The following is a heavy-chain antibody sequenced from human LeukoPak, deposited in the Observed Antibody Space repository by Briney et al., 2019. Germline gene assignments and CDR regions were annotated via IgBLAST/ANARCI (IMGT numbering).Heavy chain of an antibody. J-gene: IGHJ6*03. CDR3: ARDKIGYCSSTSCYDFYYYYMDV. Sequence: SETLSLTCTVSGGSISSSSYYWGWIRQPPGKGLEWIGSIYYSGSTYYNPSLKSRVTISVDTSKNQFSLKLSSVTAADTAVYYCARDKIGYCSSTSCYDFYYYYMDVWGKGTTVTISS. CDR1: GGSISSSSYY. CDR2: IYYSGST. D-gene: IGHD2-2*01. V-gene: IGHV4-39*07.